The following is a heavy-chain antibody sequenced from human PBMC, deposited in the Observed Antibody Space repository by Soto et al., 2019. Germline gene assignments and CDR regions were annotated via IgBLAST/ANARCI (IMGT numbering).Heavy chain of an antibody. V-gene: IGHV4-59*08. CDR1: GGSISSYY. CDR3: ARRYGGNLDY. CDR2: IYYSGGT. J-gene: IGHJ4*02. D-gene: IGHD1-26*01. Sequence: QVQLQESGPGLVKPSETLSLTCTVSGGSISSYYWSWFRQPPGKGLEWIGYIYYSGGTNYNPSLKSRVTISVDSSKNLFSLKLSSVTAADTAVYYCARRYGGNLDYWGQGTLVTVSS.